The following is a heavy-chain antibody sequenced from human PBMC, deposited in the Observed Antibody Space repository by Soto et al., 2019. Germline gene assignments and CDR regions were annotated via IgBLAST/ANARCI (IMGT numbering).Heavy chain of an antibody. J-gene: IGHJ4*02. V-gene: IGHV3-23*01. CDR1: EFTFSSSA. CDR3: ARDFYGDYPDYFGS. D-gene: IGHD4-17*01. Sequence: EVQLLESGGGLVQPGGSLRLSCAASEFTFSSSAMGWVRQAPGKGLEWVSGIRGSVGSTYYADSVEGRFTISRENSKNTLYLQMNSLRAEDTAVYYCARDFYGDYPDYFGSWGQGTRVTVSS. CDR2: IRGSVGST.